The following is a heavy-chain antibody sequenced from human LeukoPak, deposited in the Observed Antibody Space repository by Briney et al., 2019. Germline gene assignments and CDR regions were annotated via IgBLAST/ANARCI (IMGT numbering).Heavy chain of an antibody. J-gene: IGHJ6*02. D-gene: IGHD6-19*01. CDR3: ARDGFEFVAGMVGYGMDV. CDR1: GFNFSSYS. Sequence: PGGPLRLSCAASGFNFSSYSMNWVRQAPGKGMAWVSSISSSSSYIYYADSVKGRFTISRDNAKNSLYLQMNSLRAEDTAVYYCARDGFEFVAGMVGYGMDVWGQGTTVTVSS. V-gene: IGHV3-21*01. CDR2: ISSSSSYI.